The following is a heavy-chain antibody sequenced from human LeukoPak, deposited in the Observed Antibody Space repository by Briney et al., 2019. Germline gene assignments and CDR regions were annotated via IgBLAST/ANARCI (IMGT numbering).Heavy chain of an antibody. J-gene: IGHJ4*02. V-gene: IGHV4-59*01. CDR2: IYYSGST. CDR3: ARSGHYGSGSYTFDY. D-gene: IGHD3-10*01. Sequence: PSGTLSLTCTVSGGSIRSYYWSWIRQPPGKGLEWIGYIYYSGSTNYNPSLKSRVTISVDTSKNQFSLKLSSVTAADTAVYYCARSGHYGSGSYTFDYWGQGTLVTVSS. CDR1: GGSIRSYY.